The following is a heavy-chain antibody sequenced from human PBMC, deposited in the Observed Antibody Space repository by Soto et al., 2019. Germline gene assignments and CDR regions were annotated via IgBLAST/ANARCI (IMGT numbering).Heavy chain of an antibody. CDR1: GFTFSNYW. Sequence: EVQLEESGGGLVQPGGSLRLSCVASGFTFSNYWIHWVRQAPGKGLVWVSRINGDGSSTNYADSVKGQFTISRDNAKNTVYLQMNSLRVEDTAVYYCARGARNYYYFDCWGQGTLVTVSS. J-gene: IGHJ4*02. V-gene: IGHV3-74*01. CDR3: ARGARNYYYFDC. CDR2: INGDGSST. D-gene: IGHD1-7*01.